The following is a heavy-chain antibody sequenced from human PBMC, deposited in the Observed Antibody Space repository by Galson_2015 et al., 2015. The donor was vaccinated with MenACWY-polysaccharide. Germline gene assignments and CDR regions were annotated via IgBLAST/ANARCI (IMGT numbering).Heavy chain of an antibody. D-gene: IGHD2-21*01. V-gene: IGHV3-48*01. CDR1: GFDFTRYS. CDR2: ITGSSDTI. J-gene: IGHJ6*02. Sequence: SLRLSCAASGFDFTRYSMNWVRQAPGKGLEWLSYITGSSDTIYYADSVKGRFTISRDNAQNSLVLQLRSLTVEDTAVYYSARERATVIADSNGMDVWGQGTAVTVSS. CDR3: ARERATVIADSNGMDV.